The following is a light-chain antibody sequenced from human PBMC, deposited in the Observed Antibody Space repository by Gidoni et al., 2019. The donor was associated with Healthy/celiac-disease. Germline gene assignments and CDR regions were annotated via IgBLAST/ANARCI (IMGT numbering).Light chain of an antibody. CDR3: QQYDNLPIT. CDR2: DAA. V-gene: IGKV1-33*01. Sequence: DIQMTQSPSSLSASVGDRDTITCQASHDNSNYFNWYQQKPGKAPQLLIYDAANMETGVPSRFSGSGSGTDFTFTISSLQPEDIATYYCQQYDNLPITFGQGTRLEIK. CDR1: HDNSNY. J-gene: IGKJ5*01.